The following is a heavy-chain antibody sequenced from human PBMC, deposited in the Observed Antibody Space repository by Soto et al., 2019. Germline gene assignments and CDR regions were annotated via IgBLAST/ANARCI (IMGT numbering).Heavy chain of an antibody. CDR3: AKVVGRGVITHLFDY. Sequence: EVQLLESGGGLVQPGGSLRLSCAASGFTFSSYAMSWVRQAPGKGLDLVSAISGSGGITYYADSVKGRFTISRDNSTNTLYLQMNSTRADDTAVYYGAKVVGRGVITHLFDYWGQGTLVTVAS. V-gene: IGHV3-23*01. D-gene: IGHD3-10*01. CDR1: GFTFSSYA. J-gene: IGHJ4*02. CDR2: ISGSGGIT.